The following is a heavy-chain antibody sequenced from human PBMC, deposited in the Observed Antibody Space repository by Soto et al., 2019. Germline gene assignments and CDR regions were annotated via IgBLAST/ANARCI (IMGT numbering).Heavy chain of an antibody. D-gene: IGHD1-1*01. CDR3: AKSVYNWNDGFFDY. CDR2: ISYDGNNK. Sequence: PGGSLRLSCAASGFTFISYGMHWVRQAPGKGLEWVAVISYDGNNKYYADSVKGRFTISRDNSKNTLYLQMNSLRAEDTAVYYCAKSVYNWNDGFFDYWGQGTLVTVSS. CDR1: GFTFISYG. V-gene: IGHV3-30*18. J-gene: IGHJ4*02.